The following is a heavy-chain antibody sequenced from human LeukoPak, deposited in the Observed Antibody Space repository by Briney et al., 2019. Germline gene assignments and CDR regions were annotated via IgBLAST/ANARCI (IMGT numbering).Heavy chain of an antibody. J-gene: IGHJ4*02. Sequence: SVKVSCKASGYTFTSYDISWVRQAPGQGLEWMGRIIPIFGTANYAQKFQGRVTITTDESTSTAYMELSSLRSEDTAVYYCARAYDSSGYSAYFDYWGQGTLVTVSS. CDR3: ARAYDSSGYSAYFDY. CDR2: IIPIFGTA. CDR1: GYTFTSYD. V-gene: IGHV1-69*05. D-gene: IGHD3-22*01.